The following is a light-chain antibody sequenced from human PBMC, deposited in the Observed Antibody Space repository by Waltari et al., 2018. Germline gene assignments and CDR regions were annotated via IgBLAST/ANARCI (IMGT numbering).Light chain of an antibody. Sequence: EIVMTQSPATLSVSPGERATLSRRASQALNTNLAWYQQKPGQAPRLLIYGASSRATGIPARFSGSGSVTEFTLTNSSLQSEDFAVYYCQQYNSWPPYTFGQGTKLGIK. CDR1: QALNTN. CDR2: GAS. V-gene: IGKV3-15*01. CDR3: QQYNSWPPYT. J-gene: IGKJ2*01.